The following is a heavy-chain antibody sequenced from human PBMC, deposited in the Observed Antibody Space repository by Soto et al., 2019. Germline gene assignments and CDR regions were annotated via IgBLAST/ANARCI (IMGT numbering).Heavy chain of an antibody. CDR1: GYTFTSYG. CDR2: ISAYNGNT. Sequence: QVQLVQSGAEVKKPGASVKVSCKASGYTFTSYGISWVRQAPGQGLEWMGWISAYNGNTNYAQKLQGRVTMTTDTSTSTACMERRSLRSDDTAVYYCARDVGIQLWPTGIDYWGQGTLVTVSS. D-gene: IGHD5-18*01. CDR3: ARDVGIQLWPTGIDY. V-gene: IGHV1-18*01. J-gene: IGHJ4*02.